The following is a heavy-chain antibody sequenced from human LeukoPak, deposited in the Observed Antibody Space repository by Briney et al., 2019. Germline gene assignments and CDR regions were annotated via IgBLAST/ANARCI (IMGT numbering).Heavy chain of an antibody. CDR2: ISYDGSNK. V-gene: IGHV3-30-3*01. CDR3: ARDLWYGGNSGPFDY. Sequence: GGSLRLSCAASGFTFSSFAMHWVRQAPGKGLEWVAVISYDGSNKYYADSVKGRFTISRDNSKNTLYLQMNSLRAEDTAVYYCARDLWYGGNSGPFDYWGQGTLVTVSS. CDR1: GFTFSSFA. D-gene: IGHD4-23*01. J-gene: IGHJ4*02.